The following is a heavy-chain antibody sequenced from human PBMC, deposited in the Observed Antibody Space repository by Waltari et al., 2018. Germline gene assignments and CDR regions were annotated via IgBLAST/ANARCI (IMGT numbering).Heavy chain of an antibody. CDR2: IKQDGSEK. Sequence: EVQLVESGGGLVQPGGSLRLSCAASGFTFSSYWMSWVRQAQGKGLEWVANIKQDGSEKYYVDSVKGRFTISRDNAKNSLYLQMNSLRAEDTAVYYCARGGIMITFGGVIDDAFDIWGQGTMVTVSS. D-gene: IGHD3-16*01. V-gene: IGHV3-7*01. CDR3: ARGGIMITFGGVIDDAFDI. J-gene: IGHJ3*02. CDR1: GFTFSSYW.